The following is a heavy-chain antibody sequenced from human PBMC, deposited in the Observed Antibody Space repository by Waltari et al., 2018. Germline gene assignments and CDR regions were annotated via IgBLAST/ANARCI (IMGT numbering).Heavy chain of an antibody. D-gene: IGHD3-3*01. V-gene: IGHV1-46*01. CDR2: INPSGDST. CDR3: ARARDDFWGNWFDP. J-gene: IGHJ5*02. Sequence: QDLLVQSGADVKKPGASVKVSCKASGYTFTSYSMHWVRQAPGQGLEWMGMINPSGDSTNFAQKFQGRLTMTMDTSTSTVFMELTSLRSDDTAVYYCARARDDFWGNWFDPWGQGALVTVSS. CDR1: GYTFTSYS.